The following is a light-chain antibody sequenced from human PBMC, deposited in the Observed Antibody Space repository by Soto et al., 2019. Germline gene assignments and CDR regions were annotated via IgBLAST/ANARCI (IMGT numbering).Light chain of an antibody. CDR1: QSVSSGY. CDR3: QQYGSSPPYT. CDR2: GAS. Sequence: EIVLTQSPGTLSLSPGERATLFCRASQSVSSGYLARYQQKPGQAPRLLIYGASSRATDIPDRFSGGGSGTDFTLTISRLEPEDFAVFYCQQYGSSPPYTFGQGTKLEIK. J-gene: IGKJ2*01. V-gene: IGKV3-20*01.